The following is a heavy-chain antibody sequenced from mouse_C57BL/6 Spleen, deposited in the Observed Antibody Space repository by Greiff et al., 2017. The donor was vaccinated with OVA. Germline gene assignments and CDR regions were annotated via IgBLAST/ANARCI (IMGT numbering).Heavy chain of an antibody. CDR2: IYPGDGDT. J-gene: IGHJ2*01. Sequence: QVQLQQSGAELVKPGASVMISCKASGYAFSSYWMNWVKQRPGKGLEWIGQIYPGDGDTNYNGKFKGKATLTADKSSSTAYMQLSSLTSEDSAVYFCARPHITTVVAPFDYWGQGTTLTVSS. D-gene: IGHD1-1*01. CDR1: GYAFSSYW. V-gene: IGHV1-80*01. CDR3: ARPHITTVVAPFDY.